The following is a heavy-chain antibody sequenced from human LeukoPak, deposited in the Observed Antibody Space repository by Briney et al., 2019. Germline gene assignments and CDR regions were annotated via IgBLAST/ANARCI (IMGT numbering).Heavy chain of an antibody. V-gene: IGHV4-61*08. Sequence: SETLSLTCTVSGGSISSGDYFWSWIRQPPGKGLEWIGYVSYSGSTNYNPSLMSRVTISLDTSKNQFSLKLNSVTAADTAVYYCAKGGKTFYNWGQGTLVTVSS. CDR1: GGSISSGDYF. CDR3: AKGGKTFYN. CDR2: VSYSGST. J-gene: IGHJ4*02. D-gene: IGHD3-16*01.